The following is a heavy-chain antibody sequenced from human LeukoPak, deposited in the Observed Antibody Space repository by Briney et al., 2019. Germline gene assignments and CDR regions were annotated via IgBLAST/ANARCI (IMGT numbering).Heavy chain of an antibody. CDR2: ISSNGGST. J-gene: IGHJ4*02. CDR1: GFTFSSYA. CDR3: AREVPNYDILTGYYVLDY. D-gene: IGHD3-9*01. V-gene: IGHV3-64*01. Sequence: GGSLRLSCAASGFTFSSYAMHWVRQAPGKGLEYVSAISSNGGSTYYANSVKGRFTISRDNSKNTLYLQMGSLRAEDMAVYYCAREVPNYDILTGYYVLDYWGQGTLVTVSS.